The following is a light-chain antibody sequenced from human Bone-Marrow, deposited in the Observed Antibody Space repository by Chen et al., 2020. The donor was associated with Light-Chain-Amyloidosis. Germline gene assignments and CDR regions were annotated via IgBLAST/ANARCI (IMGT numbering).Light chain of an antibody. V-gene: IGLV2-23*01. CDR1: NSDVGNYNL. CDR2: GDF. J-gene: IGLJ3*02. Sequence: QSALTQPASVSGSPGQSITISCTASNSDVGNYNLVSWYQHHPGKAPKLIIYGDFTRPSGVSNRVSGSKSGNTASLTISGLQNEDEAHYHCCAYTGSSTWVFGGGTKLTVL. CDR3: CAYTGSSTWV.